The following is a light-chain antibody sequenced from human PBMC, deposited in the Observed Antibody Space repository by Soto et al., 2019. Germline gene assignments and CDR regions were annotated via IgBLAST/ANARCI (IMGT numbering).Light chain of an antibody. CDR1: RSDIGSYNY. CDR3: ISYTGSSTSYV. V-gene: IGLV2-14*01. CDR2: GVS. Sequence: QSALTQPASVSGSPGQSITIPCSGTRSDIGSYNYVAWYQQFPGKTPKILIYGVSNRPSGVSSRFSGSKSGNTASLTISGIQAEDEADYYCISYTGSSTSYVFGSGTKVTV. J-gene: IGLJ1*01.